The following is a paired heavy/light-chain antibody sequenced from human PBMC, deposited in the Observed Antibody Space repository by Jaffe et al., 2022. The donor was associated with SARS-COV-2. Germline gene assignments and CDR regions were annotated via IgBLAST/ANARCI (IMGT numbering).Light chain of an antibody. CDR1: QSVSSSY. CDR2: GAS. V-gene: IGKV3-20*01. Sequence: EIVLTQSPGTLSLSPGERATLSCRASQSVSSSYLAWYQQKPGQAPRLLIYGASSRATGIPDRFSGSGSGTDFTLTISRLEPEDFAVYYCQQYGSSPKLTFGGGTKVEIK. CDR3: QQYGSSPKLT. J-gene: IGKJ4*01.
Heavy chain of an antibody. V-gene: IGHV1-46*01. CDR3: ARDGAPDIVVVPAAPYYYGMDV. CDR2: INPSGGST. Sequence: QVQLVQSGAEVKKPGASVKVSCKASGYTFTSYYMHWVRQAPGQGLEWMGIINPSGGSTSYAQKFQGRVTMTRDTSTSTVYMELSSLRSEDTAVYYCARDGAPDIVVVPAAPYYYGMDVWGQGTTVTVSS. J-gene: IGHJ6*02. CDR1: GYTFTSYY. D-gene: IGHD2-2*01.